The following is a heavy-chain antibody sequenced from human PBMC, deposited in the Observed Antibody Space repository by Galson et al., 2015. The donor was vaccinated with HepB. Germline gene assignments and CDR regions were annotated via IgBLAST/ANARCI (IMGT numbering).Heavy chain of an antibody. J-gene: IGHJ4*02. CDR3: ARGIYGSGTYALDY. V-gene: IGHV3-30*04. CDR2: ISYDGSNK. D-gene: IGHD3-10*01. Sequence: SLRLSCAASGFTFSSYAMHWVRQAPGKGLEWVAVISYDGSNKYYADSVKGRFTISRDNSKNTLYLQMNSLRAEDTAVYYCARGIYGSGTYALDYWGQGTLVTVSS. CDR1: GFTFSSYA.